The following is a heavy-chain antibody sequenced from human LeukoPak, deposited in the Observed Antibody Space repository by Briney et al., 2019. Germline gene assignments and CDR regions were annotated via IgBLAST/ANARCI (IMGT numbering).Heavy chain of an antibody. CDR1: GDTFRRYA. CDR3: ARTTSQSIVAAGDY. D-gene: IGHD2-15*01. J-gene: IGHJ4*02. CDR2: IIPIFGAA. Sequence: SVKVSCKTSGDTFRRYAIIWVRQAPGQGLEWMGGIIPIFGAANYAQKFQGRVTFTAEKSTNTVYMDLNSLRSEDTAVYYCARTTSQSIVAAGDYWGQGTLVTVSS. V-gene: IGHV1-69*06.